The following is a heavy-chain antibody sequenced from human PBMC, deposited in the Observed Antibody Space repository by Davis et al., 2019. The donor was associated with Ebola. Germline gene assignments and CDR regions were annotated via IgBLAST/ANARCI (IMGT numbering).Heavy chain of an antibody. CDR2: IDPIDSYI. V-gene: IGHV5-10-1*01. CDR3: ARLDSSGYSDS. Sequence: GESLKISCQGSGYRFTNYWISWVRQMPGKGLEWMGRIDPIDSYINQSLSFQARVTVSVDNSIYTAYLQWSSLRASDTAMYDWARLDSSGYSDSWGQGTLVTVSS. J-gene: IGHJ5*01. D-gene: IGHD3-22*01. CDR1: GYRFTNYW.